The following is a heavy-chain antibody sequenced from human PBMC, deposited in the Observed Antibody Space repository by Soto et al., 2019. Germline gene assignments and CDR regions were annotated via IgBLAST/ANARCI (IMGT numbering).Heavy chain of an antibody. V-gene: IGHV3-23*01. D-gene: IGHD6-13*01. J-gene: IGHJ4*02. Sequence: GGSLILSCAASGFTFSSCCMSWVRQAPGKGLEWVSAISGSGGSTYYADSVKGRFTISRDNSKNTLYLQMNSLRAEDTAVYYCAKENGYSSSWFEFDYWGQGTLVTVSS. CDR2: ISGSGGST. CDR3: AKENGYSSSWFEFDY. CDR1: GFTFSSCC.